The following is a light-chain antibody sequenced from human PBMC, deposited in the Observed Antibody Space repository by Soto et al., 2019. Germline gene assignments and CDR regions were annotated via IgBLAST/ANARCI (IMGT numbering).Light chain of an antibody. Sequence: QAVRTQPASVSGSPGQSITISCTGTSSDVGGYNYVSWYQQHPGKAPKLMIYDVSNRPSGVSNRFSGSKSGNTASLTISGLQAEDEADYYCSSYTSSSTRCVFGTGTKVTVL. V-gene: IGLV2-14*01. CDR1: SSDVGGYNY. CDR2: DVS. CDR3: SSYTSSSTRCV. J-gene: IGLJ1*01.